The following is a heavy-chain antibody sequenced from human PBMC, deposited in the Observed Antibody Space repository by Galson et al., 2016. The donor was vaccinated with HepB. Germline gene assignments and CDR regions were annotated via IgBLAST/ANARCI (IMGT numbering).Heavy chain of an antibody. D-gene: IGHD3-3*01. Sequence: SLRLSCAASGFTFSSHTMNWVRQAPGKGLEWVSSISSRSDYIDYAASVKGRFTISRGNAKNSVSLQMNDLRAEDTAVYYCARALVGRMTISEVVISHYGLDVWGQGTTVTVYS. CDR3: ARALVGRMTISEVVISHYGLDV. J-gene: IGHJ6*02. CDR1: GFTFSSHT. V-gene: IGHV3-21*01. CDR2: ISSRSDYI.